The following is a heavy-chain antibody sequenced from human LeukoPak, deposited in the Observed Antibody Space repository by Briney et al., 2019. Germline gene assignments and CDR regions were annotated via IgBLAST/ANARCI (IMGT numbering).Heavy chain of an antibody. CDR2: IIPIFGTA. CDR3: ASLDLYDSSGYLLGV. CDR1: GGTFSSYA. D-gene: IGHD3-22*01. J-gene: IGHJ4*02. Sequence: SVKVSCKASGGTFSSYAISWVRQAPGQGLEWMGGIIPIFGTANYAQKFQGRVTMTRNTSISTAYMELSSLRSEDTAVYYCASLDLYDSSGYLLGVWGQGTLVTVSS. V-gene: IGHV1-69*05.